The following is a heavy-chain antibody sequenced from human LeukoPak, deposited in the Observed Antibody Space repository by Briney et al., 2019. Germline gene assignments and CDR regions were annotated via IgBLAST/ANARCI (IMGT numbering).Heavy chain of an antibody. CDR2: IYTSGST. J-gene: IGHJ4*02. CDR1: GGSISSYY. V-gene: IGHV4-4*07. Sequence: SETLSLTCTVSGGSISSYYWSWIRQPAGKGLEWIGRIYTSGSTNYNPSLKSRVTMSVDTSKNQFSLKLSSVTAADTAMYYCARPYYYDSSGYYYLDYWGRGTLVTVSS. D-gene: IGHD3-22*01. CDR3: ARPYYYDSSGYYYLDY.